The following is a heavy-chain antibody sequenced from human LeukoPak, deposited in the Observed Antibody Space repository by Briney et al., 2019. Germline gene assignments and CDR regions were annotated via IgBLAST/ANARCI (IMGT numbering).Heavy chain of an antibody. J-gene: IGHJ4*02. Sequence: SVKVSCKASGGTFSSYAISWVRQAPGQGLEWMGGIIPIFGTANYAQKFQGRVTITTDESTSTAYTELSSLRSEDTAVYYCARVKMRASGSYYFDYWGQRTLVTVSS. D-gene: IGHD1-26*01. CDR1: GGTFSSYA. V-gene: IGHV1-69*05. CDR2: IIPIFGTA. CDR3: ARVKMRASGSYYFDY.